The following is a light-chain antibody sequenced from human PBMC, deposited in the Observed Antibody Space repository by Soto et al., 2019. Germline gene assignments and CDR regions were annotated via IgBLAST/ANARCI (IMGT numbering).Light chain of an antibody. V-gene: IGKV3-15*01. J-gene: IGKJ4*01. Sequence: VMTQSPATLAVSPGDRATLSCRASQSVEDDVAWYQQRPGQAPRLLISGATERATDVPARFSGSGSGTDFTLTINSLQSDDDAVYYCQQYNTCPLVFGGGTKVEV. CDR1: QSVEDD. CDR2: GAT. CDR3: QQYNTCPLV.